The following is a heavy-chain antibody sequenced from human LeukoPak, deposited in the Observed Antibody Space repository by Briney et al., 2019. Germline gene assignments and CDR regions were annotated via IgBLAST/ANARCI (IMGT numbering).Heavy chain of an antibody. Sequence: PSETLSLTCTVSGGSISSYYWSWIRQPPGKGLEWIGYIYYSGSTNYNPSLKSRVTISVDTSKNQFSLKLSSVTAADTAVYYCARHPRALRYCSGGSCPYWYFDLWGRGTLVTVSS. D-gene: IGHD2-15*01. CDR2: IYYSGST. CDR3: ARHPRALRYCSGGSCPYWYFDL. J-gene: IGHJ2*01. V-gene: IGHV4-59*08. CDR1: GGSISSYY.